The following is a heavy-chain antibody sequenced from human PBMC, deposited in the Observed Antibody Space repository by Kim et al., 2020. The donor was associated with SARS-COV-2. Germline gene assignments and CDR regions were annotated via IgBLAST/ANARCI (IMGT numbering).Heavy chain of an antibody. CDR2: ISPDGGET. J-gene: IGHJ3*02. CDR1: GFTLTKYW. Sequence: GGSLRLSCAASGFTLTKYWMHWVRQAPGKGLMWVSRISPDGGETYYSDSVRGRFTISRDISKNTLYLQTNSLTAEDTALYYCARDGSLTIHSPGAFVIWGQGTMVTVS. CDR3: ARDGSLTIHSPGAFVI. D-gene: IGHD1-26*01. V-gene: IGHV3-74*01.